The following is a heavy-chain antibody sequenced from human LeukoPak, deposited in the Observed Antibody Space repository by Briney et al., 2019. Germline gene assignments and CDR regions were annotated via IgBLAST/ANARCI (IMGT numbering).Heavy chain of an antibody. CDR3: ATCRDEFGDYGFTS. V-gene: IGHV4-59*02. D-gene: IGHD4-17*01. CDR2: IYDSGST. Sequence: SETLSLTCSVSGGSVSSYYWSWIRQSPGKGLEWIGYIYDSGSTKYNPSLKSRVTFSVDTSKSLFSLKLTSLTAADTAVYYCATCRDEFGDYGFTSWGQGTLVTVSS. CDR1: GGSVSSYY. J-gene: IGHJ5*02.